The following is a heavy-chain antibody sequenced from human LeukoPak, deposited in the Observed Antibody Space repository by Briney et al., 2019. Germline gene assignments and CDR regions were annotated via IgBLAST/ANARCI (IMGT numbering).Heavy chain of an antibody. V-gene: IGHV1-69*05. CDR3: ARGISGSGSQRGFDY. CDR2: IIPIFGTA. J-gene: IGHJ4*02. CDR1: GGTFSSYA. Sequence: SVKVSRKASGGTFSSYAISWVRQAPGQGLAWMGGIIPIFGTANYAQKFQGRVTITTDESTSTAYMELSSLRSEDTAVYYCARGISGSGSQRGFDYWGQGTLVTVSS. D-gene: IGHD3-10*01.